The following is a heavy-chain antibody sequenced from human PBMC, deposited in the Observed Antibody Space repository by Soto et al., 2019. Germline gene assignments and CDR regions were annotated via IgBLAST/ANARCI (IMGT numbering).Heavy chain of an antibody. CDR3: TTLTTVTYYYYYGMDV. CDR2: IKSKTDGGTT. Sequence: GGSLRLSYEASGFKFSNAWMNWVRQATGKGLEWVGRIKSKTDGGTTDYAAPVKGRFTISRDDSKNTLYLQMNSLKTEDTAVYYCTTLTTVTYYYYYGMDVWGQGTTVTVSS. CDR1: GFKFSNAW. D-gene: IGHD4-17*01. J-gene: IGHJ6*02. V-gene: IGHV3-15*07.